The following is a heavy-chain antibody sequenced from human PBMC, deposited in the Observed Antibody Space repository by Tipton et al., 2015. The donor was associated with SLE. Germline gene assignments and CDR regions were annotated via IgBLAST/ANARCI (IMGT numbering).Heavy chain of an antibody. CDR2: IYSRGST. CDR1: GGSISSGSYY. J-gene: IGHJ5*02. V-gene: IGHV4-61*02. Sequence: LRLSCTVSGGSISSGSYYWSWIRQPAGKGLEWIGRIYSRGSTNSNLSLKSRVTTSMDTSNNQFSLNLDSVTAADTAVYYCARVVKGSSWYWFDPWGQGTLVTVSS. CDR3: ARVVKGSSWYWFDP. D-gene: IGHD6-13*01.